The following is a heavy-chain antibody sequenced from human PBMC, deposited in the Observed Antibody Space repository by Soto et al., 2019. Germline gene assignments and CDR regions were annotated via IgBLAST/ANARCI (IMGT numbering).Heavy chain of an antibody. V-gene: IGHV4-59*08. Sequence: PSETLSLTCTVSGGSISSYYWSWIRQPPGKGLEWIGYIYYSGSTNYNPSLKSRVTISVDTSKNQFSLKLSSVTAADTAVYYCARHGWDLLRYFDWSTHGNWFDPWGQGTLVTVSS. CDR3: ARHGWDLLRYFDWSTHGNWFDP. CDR1: GGSISSYY. D-gene: IGHD3-9*01. CDR2: IYYSGST. J-gene: IGHJ5*02.